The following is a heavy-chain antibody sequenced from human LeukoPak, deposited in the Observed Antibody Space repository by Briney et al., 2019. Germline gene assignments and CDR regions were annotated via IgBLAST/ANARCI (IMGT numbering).Heavy chain of an antibody. Sequence: SETLSLTCTVSGGSISSSSYYWGWIRQPPGKGLEWIGSMYYSGSTYYNPSLKMRVTISVHTSKTHFSLTLSSVPAADTAVYYCARRSSGYYFDYWGQGTLVTVSS. D-gene: IGHD3-22*01. CDR2: MYYSGST. CDR1: GGSISSSSYY. J-gene: IGHJ4*02. V-gene: IGHV4-39*01. CDR3: ARRSSGYYFDY.